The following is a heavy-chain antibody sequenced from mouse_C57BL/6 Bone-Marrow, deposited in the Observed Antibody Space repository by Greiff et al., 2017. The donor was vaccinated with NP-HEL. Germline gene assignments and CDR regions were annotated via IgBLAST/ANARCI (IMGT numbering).Heavy chain of an antibody. CDR2: ISYDGSN. J-gene: IGHJ4*01. V-gene: IGHV3-6*01. D-gene: IGHD2-3*01. CDR1: GYSITSGYY. CDR3: ARDRDGYSYYYAMDY. Sequence: EVKLQESGPGLVKPSQSLSLTCSVTGYSITSGYYWNWIRQFPGNKLEWMGYISYDGSNNYNPSLKNRISITRDTSKNQFFLKLNSVTTEDTATYYCARDRDGYSYYYAMDYWGQGTSVTVSS.